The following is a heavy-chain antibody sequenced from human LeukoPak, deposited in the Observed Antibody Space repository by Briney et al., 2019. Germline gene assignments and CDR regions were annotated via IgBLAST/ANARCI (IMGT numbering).Heavy chain of an antibody. Sequence: PSETLSLTCTVSGGSISSHYWSWVRQAPGKGLEWVSAISGSGGSTYYADSVKGRFTISRDNSKNTLYLQMNSLRAEDTAVYYCATHGGYSSSWLYYFDYWGQGTLVTVSS. V-gene: IGHV3-23*01. CDR1: GGSISSHY. CDR2: ISGSGGST. D-gene: IGHD6-13*01. CDR3: ATHGGYSSSWLYYFDY. J-gene: IGHJ4*02.